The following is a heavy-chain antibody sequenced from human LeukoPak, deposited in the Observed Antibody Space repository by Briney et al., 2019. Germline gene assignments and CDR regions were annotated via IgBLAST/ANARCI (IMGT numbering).Heavy chain of an antibody. J-gene: IGHJ4*02. CDR3: ARASCYGSLCYFDF. CDR2: IYYSGST. CDR1: GGSISNYY. Sequence: PSETLSLTCSVSGGSISNYYWSWLRQPPGKGLEWIGYIYYSGSTKYNPSLNSRVSISIDTSKNQFSLKLNSVTASDTVVYDCARASCYGSLCYFDFWGQGTLVTVSS. D-gene: IGHD2-2*01. V-gene: IGHV4-59*01.